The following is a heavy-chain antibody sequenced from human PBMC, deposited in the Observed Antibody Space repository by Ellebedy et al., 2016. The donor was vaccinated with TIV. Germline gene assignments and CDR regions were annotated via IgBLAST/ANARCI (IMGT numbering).Heavy chain of an antibody. Sequence: SETLSLXXTVSGYSISSGYYWGWIRQPPGKGLEWIGSIYHSGSTYYNPSLKSRVTISVDTSKNQFSLKLSSVTAADTAVYYCASLEPIAAAGTGNIWGQGTMVTVSS. J-gene: IGHJ3*02. D-gene: IGHD6-13*01. CDR1: GYSISSGYY. CDR3: ASLEPIAAAGTGNI. V-gene: IGHV4-38-2*02. CDR2: IYHSGST.